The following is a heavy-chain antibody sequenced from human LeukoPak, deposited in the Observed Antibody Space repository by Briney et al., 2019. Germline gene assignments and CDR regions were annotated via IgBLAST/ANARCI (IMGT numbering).Heavy chain of an antibody. J-gene: IGHJ4*02. CDR2: ISSNGGST. CDR1: GFTFSSYA. V-gene: IGHV3-64*01. Sequence: GGSLRLSCAASGFTFSSYAMHWVRQAPGKGLEYVSAISSNGGSTYYANSVKGRFTISRDNSKNTLYLQMGSLRAEDMAVYYCARGTNKRITMIVVVREYYFDYWGQGTLVTVSS. D-gene: IGHD3-22*01. CDR3: ARGTNKRITMIVVVREYYFDY.